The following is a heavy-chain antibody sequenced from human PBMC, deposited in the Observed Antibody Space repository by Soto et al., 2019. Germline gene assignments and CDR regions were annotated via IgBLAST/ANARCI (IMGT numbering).Heavy chain of an antibody. CDR1: GFTFSSYW. CDR3: ARVARGAWGVFDS. D-gene: IGHD3-16*01. Sequence: EVQLVESGGGLVQPGESLRLSCAASGFTFSSYWMHWVRQAPGKGLVWVSRINYDGSTTGYADAMKGRFTISRDNAKDTVYLEMNSLTAEDTAVYYCARVARGAWGVFDSWGQGTLVTVSS. CDR2: INYDGSTT. V-gene: IGHV3-74*01. J-gene: IGHJ4*02.